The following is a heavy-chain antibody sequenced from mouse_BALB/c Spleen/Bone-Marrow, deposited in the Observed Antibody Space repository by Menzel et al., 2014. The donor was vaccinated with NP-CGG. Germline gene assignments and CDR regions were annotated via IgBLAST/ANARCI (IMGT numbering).Heavy chain of an antibody. V-gene: IGHV1-12*01. CDR1: GYTFTSYN. J-gene: IGHJ2*01. Sequence: QVQLKESGAELVKPGASVKMSCKASGYTFTSYNMHWVKQTPGQGLEWIGAIYPGNGDTSYNQKFEGKATLTADKSSSTAYMQLSSLTSEDSAVYYCASPPDYWGQGTTLTVSS. CDR2: IYPGNGDT. CDR3: ASPPDY.